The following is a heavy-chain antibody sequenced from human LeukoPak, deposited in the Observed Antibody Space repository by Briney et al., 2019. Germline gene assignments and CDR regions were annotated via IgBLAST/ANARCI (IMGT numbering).Heavy chain of an antibody. CDR1: GDSVSSNSAA. CDR3: ARVPGYSSSWAHAFDI. V-gene: IGHV6-1*01. CDR2: TYYRSKWYN. Sequence: SQTLSLTCAISGDSVSSNSAAWTWIRQSPSGGLEWLGRTYYRSKWYNDHAVSVKSRITINPDTSKNQFSLQLNSVTPEDTAVYYCARVPGYSSSWAHAFDIWGQGTMVTVSS. D-gene: IGHD6-13*01. J-gene: IGHJ3*02.